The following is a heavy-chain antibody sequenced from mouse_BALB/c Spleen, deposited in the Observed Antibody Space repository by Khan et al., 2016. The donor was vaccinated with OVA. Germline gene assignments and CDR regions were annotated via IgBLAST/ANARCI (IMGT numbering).Heavy chain of an antibody. CDR3: ARGNYHGYAMDY. CDR2: ISYSGST. D-gene: IGHD1-1*01. V-gene: IGHV3-2*02. CDR1: GYSITSNYA. Sequence: EVQLQESGPGLVKPSQSLSPTCTVTGYSITSNYAWNWIRQFPGNKLEWMGYISYSGSTNYNPSLKSRISITRDTSKNQFFLQLNSVTTEDTATYYCARGNYHGYAMDYWGQGTSITVSS. J-gene: IGHJ4*01.